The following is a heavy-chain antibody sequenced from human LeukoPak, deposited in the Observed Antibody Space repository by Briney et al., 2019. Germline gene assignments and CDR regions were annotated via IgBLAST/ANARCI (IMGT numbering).Heavy chain of an antibody. CDR2: IIPTFGTA. J-gene: IGHJ4*02. Sequence: SVKVSCTASGGTFSSYAISWVRQAPGQGLEWMGRIIPTFGTANYAQKFQGRVTITTDESTSTAYMELSSLRSEDTAVYYCARGRAAGRSAGLDDYWGQGTLVTVSS. CDR1: GGTFSSYA. D-gene: IGHD6-13*01. CDR3: ARGRAAGRSAGLDDY. V-gene: IGHV1-69*05.